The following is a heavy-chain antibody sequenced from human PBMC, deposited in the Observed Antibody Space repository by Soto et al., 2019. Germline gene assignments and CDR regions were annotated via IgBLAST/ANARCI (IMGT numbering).Heavy chain of an antibody. CDR2: IRGSGVTTDYADST. CDR3: AKEKRLVSHTIDY. J-gene: IGHJ4*02. Sequence: GGSLRLSCAASGFTFSSYVMSWVRQAPGKGLEWVSSIRGSGVTTDYADSTYYADSVKGRFTISRDNSKNTLYLQMNSLRAEDTAVYYCAKEKRLVSHTIDYWGQGTLVTVSS. D-gene: IGHD6-19*01. CDR1: GFTFSSYV. V-gene: IGHV3-23*01.